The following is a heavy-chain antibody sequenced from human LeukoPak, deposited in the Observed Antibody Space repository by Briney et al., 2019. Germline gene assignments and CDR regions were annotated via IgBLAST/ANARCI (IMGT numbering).Heavy chain of an antibody. J-gene: IGHJ4*02. CDR1: GFTFSSYA. V-gene: IGHV3-30-3*01. Sequence: PGGSLRLSCAASGFTFSSYAMHWVRQAPCKGLEWVAVISYDGSNKYYADSVKGRFTISRDNSKNTLYLQMNSLRAEDTAVYYCAREGHSPYYFDYWGQGTLVTVSS. CDR3: AREGHSPYYFDY. CDR2: ISYDGSNK.